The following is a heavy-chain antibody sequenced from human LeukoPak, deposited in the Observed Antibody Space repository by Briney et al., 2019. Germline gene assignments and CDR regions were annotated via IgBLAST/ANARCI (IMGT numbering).Heavy chain of an antibody. D-gene: IGHD6-13*01. CDR2: INNDGINT. J-gene: IGHJ4*01. CDR3: ASPPHIAG. V-gene: IGHV3-74*03. CDR1: GFSFSSNW. Sequence: QPGGSLRLSCAASGFSFSSNWMQWVRQVPGKGLVWVSRINNDGINTMYADSVKGRFTVSRDNAKNTLYLQMNSLRAEDTAVYYCASPPHIAGWGHGTLVTVSS.